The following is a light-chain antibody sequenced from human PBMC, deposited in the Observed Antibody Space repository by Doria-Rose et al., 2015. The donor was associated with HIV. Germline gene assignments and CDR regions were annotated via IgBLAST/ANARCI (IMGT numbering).Light chain of an antibody. J-gene: IGKJ3*01. Sequence: DIRMTQSPESLGMSLGERAALNCKSNQSLLYTSKNYLAWYQQKPGQPPKLLIYWASTRQSGVSDRFSGSGSGTDFTLTISSLEAEDVAVYYCQQYYDTPSSGPGTTVDIK. V-gene: IGKV4-1*01. CDR1: QSLLYTSKNY. CDR2: WAS. CDR3: QQYYDTPS.